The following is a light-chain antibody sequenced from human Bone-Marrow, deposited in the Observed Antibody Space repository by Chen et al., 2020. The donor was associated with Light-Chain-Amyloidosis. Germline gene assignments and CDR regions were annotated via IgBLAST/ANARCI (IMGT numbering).Light chain of an antibody. J-gene: IGLJ3*02. CDR2: DDS. CDR1: NLGSTS. Sequence: SYVLTQPSSVSVAPGQTATIACGGNNLGSTSVNWYQQTPGQAPLLVVYDDSDRPSGIPERLSGSHSGNTATLTISRIDTGDEAEYYFQVWNRSSDRPMFGGGTKLTVL. V-gene: IGLV3-21*02. CDR3: QVWNRSSDRPM.